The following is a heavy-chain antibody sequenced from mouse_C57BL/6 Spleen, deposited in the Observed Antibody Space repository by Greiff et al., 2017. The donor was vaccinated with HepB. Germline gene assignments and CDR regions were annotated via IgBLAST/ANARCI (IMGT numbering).Heavy chain of an antibody. CDR3: ARNLGDYDGGTWFAY. CDR1: GFSLTSYG. Sequence: VQVVESGPGLVQPSQSLSITCTVSGFSLTSYGVHWVRQSPGKGLEWLGVIWSGGSTDYNAAFISRLSISKDNSKSQVFFKMNSLQADDTAIYYCARNLGDYDGGTWFAYWGQGTLVTVSA. CDR2: IWSGGST. V-gene: IGHV2-2*01. J-gene: IGHJ3*01. D-gene: IGHD2-4*01.